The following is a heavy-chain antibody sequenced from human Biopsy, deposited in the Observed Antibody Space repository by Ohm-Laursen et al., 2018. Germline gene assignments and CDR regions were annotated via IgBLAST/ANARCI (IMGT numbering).Heavy chain of an antibody. Sequence: LSCAASGFTFSGYAMSWVRQGPEKGLEWVSVVTGSGRSTYYTDSVKGRFSISRDNSKNTLYLQMNSLRVEDTAVYYCAKGRSGGTGHGNWFDPWGQGTLVIVSS. D-gene: IGHD3-10*01. CDR1: GFTFSGYA. CDR3: AKGRSGGTGHGNWFDP. V-gene: IGHV3-23*01. CDR2: VTGSGRST. J-gene: IGHJ5*02.